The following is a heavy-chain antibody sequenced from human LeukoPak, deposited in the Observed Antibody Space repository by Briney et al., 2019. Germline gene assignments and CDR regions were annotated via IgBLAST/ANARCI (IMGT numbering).Heavy chain of an antibody. CDR2: VYYSGST. Sequence: SETLSLTCTVSGGSISSYYWSWIRQPPGKGLEWTGCVYYSGSTNYNPSLKSRVTISVDTSKNQFSLKLNSVTAADTAVYYCARGPPYGSGSYWGAFDIWGQGTMVTVSS. CDR3: ARGPPYGSGSYWGAFDI. D-gene: IGHD3-10*01. V-gene: IGHV4-59*01. J-gene: IGHJ3*02. CDR1: GGSISSYY.